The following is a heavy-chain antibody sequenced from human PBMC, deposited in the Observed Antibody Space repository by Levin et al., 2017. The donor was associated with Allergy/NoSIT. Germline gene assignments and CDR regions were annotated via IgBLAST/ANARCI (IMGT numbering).Heavy chain of an antibody. D-gene: IGHD6-19*01. CDR2: INPNSGGT. V-gene: IGHV1-2*02. CDR3: ARERLAVAGYYNWFDP. J-gene: IGHJ5*02. Sequence: ASVKVSCKASGYTFTGYYMHWVRQAPGQGLEWMGWINPNSGGTNYAQKFQGRVTMTRDTSISTAYMELSRLRSDDTAVYYCARERLAVAGYYNWFDPWGQGTLVTVSS. CDR1: GYTFTGYY.